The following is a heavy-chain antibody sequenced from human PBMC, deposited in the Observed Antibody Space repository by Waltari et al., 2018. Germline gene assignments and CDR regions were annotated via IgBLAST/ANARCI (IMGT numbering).Heavy chain of an antibody. CDR1: SFTLRSSH. V-gene: IGHV3-13*01. CDR3: ARATTYAFDI. CDR2: IGTAGDT. J-gene: IGHJ3*02. Sequence: EVQFVHSGGGFVQPDGSLYLSCSPSSFTLRSSHLHWVRQATGKGLEWVSAIGTAGDTYYLGSVKGRFTISRENAKNALYLQMNSLRAGDTAMYYCARATTYAFDIWGQGTMVTVSS.